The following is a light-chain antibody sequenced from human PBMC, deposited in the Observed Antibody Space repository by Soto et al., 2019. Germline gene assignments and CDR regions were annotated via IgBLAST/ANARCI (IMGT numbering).Light chain of an antibody. V-gene: IGKV3-20*01. Sequence: EIVLTQSPGTLSLSPGERATLSCRSSQSVSSSYLAWYQQKPGQAPRLLIYGASSRAIGIPDRFSGSGSGTDFTLTISRLEPEDFAVYYCQQFSSYPLTFGGGTKVDIK. CDR2: GAS. CDR3: QQFSSYPLT. J-gene: IGKJ4*01. CDR1: QSVSSSY.